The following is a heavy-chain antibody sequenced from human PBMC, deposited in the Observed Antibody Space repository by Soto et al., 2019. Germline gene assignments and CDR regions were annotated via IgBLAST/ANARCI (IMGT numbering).Heavy chain of an antibody. J-gene: IGHJ4*02. CDR1: GGSFSGYY. Sequence: SETLSLTCAVYGGSFSGYYWTWIRQPPGTGLEWIGEINHSGSTNYNPSLKSRVTISLDTPKNQFSLKLSSVTAADTAVYYCARHPGYYDILTGYTTYYFDERGQGIVVPVSS. D-gene: IGHD3-9*01. CDR2: INHSGST. CDR3: ARHPGYYDILTGYTTYYFDE. V-gene: IGHV4-34*01.